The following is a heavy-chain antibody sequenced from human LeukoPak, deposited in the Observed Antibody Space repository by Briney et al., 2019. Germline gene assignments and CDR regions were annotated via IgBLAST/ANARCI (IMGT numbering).Heavy chain of an antibody. V-gene: IGHV3-30-3*01. Sequence: PGGSLRLSCAASGFTSSSYAMHWVRQAPGKGLEWVAVISYDGSNKYYADSVKGRFTISRDNSKNTLYLQMNSLRAEDTAVYYCAKGRQTIVVVVAATDYYYGMDVWGQGTTVTVSS. CDR3: AKGRQTIVVVVAATDYYYGMDV. CDR1: GFTSSSYA. D-gene: IGHD2-15*01. CDR2: ISYDGSNK. J-gene: IGHJ6*02.